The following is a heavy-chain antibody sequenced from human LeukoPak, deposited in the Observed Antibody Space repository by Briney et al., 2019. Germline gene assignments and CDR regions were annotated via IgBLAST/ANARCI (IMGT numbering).Heavy chain of an antibody. CDR3: ARGARGSGWRVFEI. D-gene: IGHD6-19*01. Sequence: PGTSLRLSCAASGFTFSSYAMHWVRQAPGKGLEWVALISDDGINKYNADSVKGRFTISRDNSKNTLYLQMNRLRPEDTAVYYCARGARGSGWRVFEIWAQGTMVTVSS. CDR2: ISDDGINK. CDR1: GFTFSSYA. V-gene: IGHV3-30*04. J-gene: IGHJ3*02.